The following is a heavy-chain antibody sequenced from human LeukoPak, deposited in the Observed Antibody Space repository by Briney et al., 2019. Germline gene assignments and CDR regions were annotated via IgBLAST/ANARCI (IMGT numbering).Heavy chain of an antibody. D-gene: IGHD2-15*01. CDR2: IYSGGST. CDR1: GLTVSSNY. V-gene: IGHV3-53*01. J-gene: IGHJ4*02. CDR3: ARARASGRSGFDY. Sequence: GGFLRLSCAASGLTVSSNYMSWVRQAPGKGLEWVSVIYSGGSTYYADSVKGRFTISRDNAKNSLDLQMNSLRDEDTAVYYCARARASGRSGFDYWGQGTLVTVSS.